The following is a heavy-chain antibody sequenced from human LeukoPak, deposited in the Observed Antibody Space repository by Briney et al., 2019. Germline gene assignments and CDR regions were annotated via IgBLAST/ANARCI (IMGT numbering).Heavy chain of an antibody. J-gene: IGHJ3*02. D-gene: IGHD1-26*01. CDR1: GGTFNFFA. CDR3: ARDSGHAFDI. V-gene: IGHV1-69*01. CDR2: IIPIFGTA. Sequence: GASVKVSCKASGGTFNFFAISWVRQAPGQGLEWMGGIIPIFGTANYAQKFQGRVTITADESTSTAYMELSSLRSEDTAVYYCARDSGHAFDIWGQGTMVTVSS.